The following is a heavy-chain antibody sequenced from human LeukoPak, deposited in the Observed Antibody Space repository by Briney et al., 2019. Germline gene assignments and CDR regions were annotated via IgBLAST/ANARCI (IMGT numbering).Heavy chain of an antibody. J-gene: IGHJ4*02. D-gene: IGHD3-10*01. Sequence: GGSLRLSCAASGFTFSDYYMSWIRQAPGKGLQWLSYISSSSTHTNYADSVKGRFTVSRDNAKNSLYLQMNSLKAEDTAMYYCAREVGSYYNLYYFDYWGQGTLVTVSS. CDR2: ISSSSTHT. V-gene: IGHV3-11*06. CDR3: AREVGSYYNLYYFDY. CDR1: GFTFSDYY.